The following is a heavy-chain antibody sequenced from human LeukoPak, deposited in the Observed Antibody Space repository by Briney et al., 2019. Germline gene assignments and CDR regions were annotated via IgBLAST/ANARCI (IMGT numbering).Heavy chain of an antibody. Sequence: SETLSLTCTVSGDSISSYYWSWIRQPPGKGLEWSGDIYNSGSTNYNPSLKSRVTISIDTSKNPFSLKLSSVTAADTAIYYCARHPVVPAVFGFWGQGTLVTVS. V-gene: IGHV4-59*08. D-gene: IGHD2-2*01. J-gene: IGHJ4*02. CDR1: GDSISSYY. CDR2: IYNSGST. CDR3: ARHPVVPAVFGF.